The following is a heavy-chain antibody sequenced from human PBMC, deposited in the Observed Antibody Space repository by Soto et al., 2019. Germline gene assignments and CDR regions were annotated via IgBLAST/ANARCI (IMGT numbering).Heavy chain of an antibody. D-gene: IGHD4-17*01. CDR3: ARHTMTGVTTFDH. J-gene: IGHJ4*02. CDR2: IYYSGSP. V-gene: IGHV4-39*01. Sequence: QLQLQESGPGLVKPSETLSLSCTVSGASISTLTYNWGWIRQPPGKGLEWIGNIYYSGSPYYNPSLKSRVTISVDTSKSQFSLRLRSVTAADTALYFCARHTMTGVTTFDHWGQGTLVIVSS. CDR1: GASISTLTYN.